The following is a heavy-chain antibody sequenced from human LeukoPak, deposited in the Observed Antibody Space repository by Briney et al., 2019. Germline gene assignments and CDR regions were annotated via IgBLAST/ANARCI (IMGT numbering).Heavy chain of an antibody. J-gene: IGHJ4*02. CDR2: ISTSSSTI. CDR1: GFTFSSYG. D-gene: IGHD4-17*01. CDR3: AKNYYGDYYFDY. Sequence: GGSLRLSCAVSGFTFSSYGMNWVRQAPGKGLEWVSYISTSSSTIYYADSVKGRFTISRDNAKNSLYLQMNSLRDEDTAVYYCAKNYYGDYYFDYWGQGTLVTVSS. V-gene: IGHV3-48*02.